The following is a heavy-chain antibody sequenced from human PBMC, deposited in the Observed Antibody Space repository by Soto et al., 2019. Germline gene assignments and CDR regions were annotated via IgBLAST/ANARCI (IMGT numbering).Heavy chain of an antibody. CDR3: ARLGFTIFGVVSYEIDY. Sequence: QLQLQESGPGLVKPSETLSLTCTVSGGSISSSSYYWGWIRQPAGKGLEWIGSIYYSGSTYYNPSIKSRVTISVDTSKNQFSLKLSSVTAADTAVYYCARLGFTIFGVVSYEIDYWGQGTLVTVSS. CDR2: IYYSGST. CDR1: GGSISSSSYY. D-gene: IGHD3-3*01. V-gene: IGHV4-39*01. J-gene: IGHJ4*02.